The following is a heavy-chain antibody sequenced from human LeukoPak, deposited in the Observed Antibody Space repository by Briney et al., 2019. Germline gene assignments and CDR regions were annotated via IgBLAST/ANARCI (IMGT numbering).Heavy chain of an antibody. J-gene: IGHJ6*04. CDR3: ARRVRRGVSHPPHYYYYYAMDV. CDR2: IIPMFRTT. Sequence: PRASVKVSCKSSGGTFSGYAISWVRQAPGQGLEWMGAIIPMFRTTNYAQKFKGRFTSTADESTSTSYMELSSLRSEDTAVYYCARRVRRGVSHPPHYYYYYAMDVWGKGTTLTVSA. CDR1: GGTFSGYA. D-gene: IGHD3-10*01. V-gene: IGHV1-69*01.